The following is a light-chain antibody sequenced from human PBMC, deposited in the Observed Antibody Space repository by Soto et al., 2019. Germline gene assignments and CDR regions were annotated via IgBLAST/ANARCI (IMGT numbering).Light chain of an antibody. CDR1: QSVDRA. CDR3: QQYKHWRT. CDR2: AAS. V-gene: IGKV3-15*01. Sequence: VVMTQSPVTLSVSPGERVTLSCRASQSVDRALAWYQQKPGQGLRLLIYAASTRASGVPDRFSGSGSGTEFTLTISSLQSEDFAVYYCQQYKHWRTFGQGAKVEIK. J-gene: IGKJ1*01.